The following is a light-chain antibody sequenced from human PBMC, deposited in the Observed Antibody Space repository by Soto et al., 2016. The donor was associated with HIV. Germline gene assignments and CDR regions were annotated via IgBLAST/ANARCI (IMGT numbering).Light chain of an antibody. Sequence: SYVLTQPPSVSVAPGKTAKITCGGQNVENTRVHWYQQKAGQAPVLVVHDDSERPSGIPDRFSGSKSENTATLTINRVEAGDEADYYCQVWDSDTDYVIFGGGTKVTVL. CDR1: NVENTR. V-gene: IGLV3-21*01. CDR2: DDS. J-gene: IGLJ2*01. CDR3: QVWDSDTDYVI.